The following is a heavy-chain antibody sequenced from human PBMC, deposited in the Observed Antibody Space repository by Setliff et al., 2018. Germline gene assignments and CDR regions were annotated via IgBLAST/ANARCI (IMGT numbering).Heavy chain of an antibody. Sequence: PSETLSLTCTVSGDSISPGTHNWGWIRQPPGKGLGWLGSIYYSGSTYYNPSLKSRVTMTVDTSKNQFSLKLSSLTAADTAMYYCARHNGSPTDRLDYWGQGIPVTVSS. V-gene: IGHV4-39*01. J-gene: IGHJ4*02. D-gene: IGHD2-8*01. CDR2: IYYSGST. CDR3: ARHNGSPTDRLDY. CDR1: GDSISPGTHN.